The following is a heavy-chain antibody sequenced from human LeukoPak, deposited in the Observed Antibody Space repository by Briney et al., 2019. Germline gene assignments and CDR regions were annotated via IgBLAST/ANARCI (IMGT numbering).Heavy chain of an antibody. D-gene: IGHD4-23*01. CDR1: GGSISSGGYS. Sequence: SSQTLSLTRAVSGGSISSGGYSWSWIRQPPGKGLEWIGYIYHSGSTYYNPSLKSQVTISVDRSKNQFSLKLSSVTAADTAVYYCARDRSVGSNWFDPWGQGTLVTVSS. CDR2: IYHSGST. CDR3: ARDRSVGSNWFDP. J-gene: IGHJ5*02. V-gene: IGHV4-30-2*01.